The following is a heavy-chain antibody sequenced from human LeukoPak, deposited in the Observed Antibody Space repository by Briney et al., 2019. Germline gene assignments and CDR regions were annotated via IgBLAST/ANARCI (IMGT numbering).Heavy chain of an antibody. D-gene: IGHD3-10*01. J-gene: IGHJ5*02. CDR3: ARESNYHGSGTGWFDP. CDR2: FYYSGST. Sequence: SETLSLTCTVSGGSISSYYWSWIRQPPGKGLEWIGYFYYSGSTYYNPSLKGRVTISVDTSKNQLSLKLSSVTAADTALYYCARESNYHGSGTGWFDPWGQGTLVTVSS. V-gene: IGHV4-59*12. CDR1: GGSISSYY.